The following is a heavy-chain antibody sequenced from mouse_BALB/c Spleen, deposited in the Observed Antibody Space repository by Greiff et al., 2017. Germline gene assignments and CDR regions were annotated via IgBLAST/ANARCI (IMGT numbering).Heavy chain of an antibody. J-gene: IGHJ3*01. CDR3: ARSRWGNHVGFAY. D-gene: IGHD2-1*01. CDR1: GFTFSSYA. Sequence: EVKLEESGGGLVKPGGSLKLSCAASGFTFSSYAMSWVRQSPEKRLEWVAEISSGGSYTYYPDTVTGRFTISRDNAKNTLYLEMSSLRSEDTAMYYCARSRWGNHVGFAYWGQGTLVTVSA. CDR2: ISSGGSYT. V-gene: IGHV5-9-4*01.